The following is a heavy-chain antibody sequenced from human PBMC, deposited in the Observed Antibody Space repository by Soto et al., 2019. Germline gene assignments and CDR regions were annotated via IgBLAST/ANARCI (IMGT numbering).Heavy chain of an antibody. J-gene: IGHJ3*02. V-gene: IGHV3-23*01. Sequence: PGGSLRLSCAASGFTFSNYAMSWVRQAPGKGLEWVSAISGSGGHTYYPDSVKGRSTISRDNSKNTLYLQMNSLRAEDTAVYYCSKGSAGYYGRGVGGGGHHDDFDIWGQGTMVTVSS. D-gene: IGHD3-10*02. CDR1: GFTFSNYA. CDR2: ISGSGGHT. CDR3: SKGSAGYYGRGVGGGGHHDDFDI.